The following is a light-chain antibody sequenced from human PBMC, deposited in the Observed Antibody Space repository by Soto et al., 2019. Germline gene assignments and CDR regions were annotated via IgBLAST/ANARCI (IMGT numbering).Light chain of an antibody. CDR2: DAS. CDR1: QSVRSNY. CDR3: QHYGLTPLT. V-gene: IGKV3-20*01. Sequence: EIVLTQSPDTLSLSPGERATLSCRASQSVRSNYLAWYQQKPGQAPRFLIYDASSRATGIPDRFSGSGSGTDFTLTISRLEPEYFAVYSCQHYGLTPLTSGGGT. J-gene: IGKJ4*01.